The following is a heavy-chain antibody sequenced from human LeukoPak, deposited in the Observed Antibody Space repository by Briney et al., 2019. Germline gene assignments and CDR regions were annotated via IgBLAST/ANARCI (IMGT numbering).Heavy chain of an antibody. CDR2: ISWNSGSI. V-gene: IGHV3-9*01. CDR1: GFTFDDYA. Sequence: GRSLRLSCAASGFTFDDYAMHWVRQAPGKGLEWVSGISWNSGSIGYADSVKGRFTISRDNSKNSLYLQMNGLRAEDTALYYCAKDGYGGNSFLADWGQGTMVTVSS. D-gene: IGHD4-23*01. CDR3: AKDGYGGNSFLAD. J-gene: IGHJ3*01.